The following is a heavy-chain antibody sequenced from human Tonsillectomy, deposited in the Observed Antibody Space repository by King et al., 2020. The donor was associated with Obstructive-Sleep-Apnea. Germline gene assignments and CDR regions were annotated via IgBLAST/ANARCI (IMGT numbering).Heavy chain of an antibody. CDR1: GFTFSSYA. V-gene: IGHV3-23*04. D-gene: IGHD4-17*01. J-gene: IGHJ6*02. CDR3: AKLDYGNFGMDV. CDR2: ISGVGGTT. Sequence: EVQLVESGGGLVQPGGSLRLSCAASGFTFSSYAMSWVRQAPGKGLEWVSSISGVGGTTYYADSVKGRFTISRDNSRNTLSLQIHSLMAEDTALYYGAKLDYGNFGMDVWGQGTTVTVSS.